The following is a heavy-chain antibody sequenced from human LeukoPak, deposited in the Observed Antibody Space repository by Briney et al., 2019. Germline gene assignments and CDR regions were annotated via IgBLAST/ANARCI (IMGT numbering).Heavy chain of an antibody. J-gene: IGHJ4*02. CDR3: TRVHYGDYVDY. V-gene: IGHV3-74*01. CDR1: GFTFSSYW. D-gene: IGHD4-17*01. Sequence: GGSLRLSCAASGFTFSSYWMHWIRQAPGKGLVWVSRISSDGTSTSYADSVKGRFTISRDNAKNTLYLQMNSLRAEDTAVYHCTRVHYGDYVDYWGQGTLVTVSS. CDR2: ISSDGTST.